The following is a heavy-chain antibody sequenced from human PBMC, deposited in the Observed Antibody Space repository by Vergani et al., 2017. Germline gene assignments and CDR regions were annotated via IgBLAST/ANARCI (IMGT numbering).Heavy chain of an antibody. J-gene: IGHJ2*01. V-gene: IGHV1-69*05. D-gene: IGHD3-22*01. Sequence: QVQLVQSGAEVKKPGSSVKVSCKASGGTFSSYAISWVRPAPGQGLGWMGRIIPIFGTANYAQKFQGRVTITTDESTSTAYMELSSLRSEDTAVYYCARSGVSSVYDYWYFDLWGRGTLVTVSS. CDR3: ARSGVSSVYDYWYFDL. CDR2: IIPIFGTA. CDR1: GGTFSSYA.